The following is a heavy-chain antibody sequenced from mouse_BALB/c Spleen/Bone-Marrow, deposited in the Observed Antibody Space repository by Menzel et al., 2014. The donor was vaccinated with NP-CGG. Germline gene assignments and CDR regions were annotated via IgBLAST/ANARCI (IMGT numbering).Heavy chain of an antibody. J-gene: IGHJ3*01. V-gene: IGHV1-67*01. Sequence: QVQLKESGPELVRPGASVKISCKGSGYTFTDYVMHWVKQSHAQSLEWIGVINTYSGHTNYNQNFKGKATMTVDKSSNRAFMELAKLTYEDSAIYYCAKEGCPSPAWFAYWGQGTLVTVSA. D-gene: IGHD3-3*01. CDR2: INTYSGHT. CDR3: AKEGCPSPAWFAY. CDR1: GYTFTDYV.